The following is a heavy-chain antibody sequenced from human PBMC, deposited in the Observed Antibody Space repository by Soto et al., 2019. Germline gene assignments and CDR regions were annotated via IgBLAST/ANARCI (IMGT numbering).Heavy chain of an antibody. CDR2: ISAYNGNT. CDR3: ARDGIYCSSTSCYPTYYYYYGMDV. CDR1: GYTFTSYG. Sequence: ASLKVSCKASGYTFTSYGISWVRQAPGQGLEWMGWISAYNGNTNYAQKLQGRVTMTTDTSTSTAYMELRSLRSDDTAVYYCARDGIYCSSTSCYPTYYYYYGMDVWGQGTTVTVSS. V-gene: IGHV1-18*01. D-gene: IGHD2-2*01. J-gene: IGHJ6*02.